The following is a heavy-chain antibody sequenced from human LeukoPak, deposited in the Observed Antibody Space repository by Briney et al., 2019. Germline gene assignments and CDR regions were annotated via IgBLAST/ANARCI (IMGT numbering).Heavy chain of an antibody. CDR1: GYTFTVYY. CDR3: ARELGGTSFDP. CDR2: INPNSGGT. D-gene: IGHD3-16*01. J-gene: IGHJ5*02. V-gene: IGHV1-2*07. Sequence: ASVKVSCKASGYTFTVYYMHWVRQAPGQGLEWMGWINPNSGGTNYAHKFQGRVTMTRDTSISTAYMELSRLRSDDTAVYYCARELGGTSFDPWGQGTLVTVSS.